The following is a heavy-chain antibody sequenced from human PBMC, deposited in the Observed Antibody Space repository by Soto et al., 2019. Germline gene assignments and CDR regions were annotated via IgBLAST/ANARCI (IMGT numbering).Heavy chain of an antibody. J-gene: IGHJ6*02. CDR3: VRKRYSSVWYGPDYYYCGMDV. CDR2: IIPILGIA. CDR1: GGTFSSYT. V-gene: IGHV1-69*02. Sequence: QVQLVQSGAEVKKPGSSVKVSCKASGGTFSSYTISWVRQAPGQGLEWMGRIIPILGIANYAQKFQGRVTITAHKSTSTAYMELGSLRSEDTAVYYCVRKRYSSVWYGPDYYYCGMDVWGQGTTVTVSS. D-gene: IGHD6-19*01.